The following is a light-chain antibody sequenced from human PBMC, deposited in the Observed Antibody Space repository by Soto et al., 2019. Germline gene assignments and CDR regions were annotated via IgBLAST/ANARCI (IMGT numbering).Light chain of an antibody. CDR2: EVT. CDR3: NAYTTSNTWV. Sequence: QSVLTQPASVSGSPGQSITIPCTGTSSDDGGYNYVSWYQQHPGKAPKLMIYEVTNRPSGVSNRFSGSRSGNTASLTISGLQAEDEAYYYCNAYTTSNTWVFGGGTKLTVL. V-gene: IGLV2-14*01. J-gene: IGLJ3*02. CDR1: SSDDGGYNY.